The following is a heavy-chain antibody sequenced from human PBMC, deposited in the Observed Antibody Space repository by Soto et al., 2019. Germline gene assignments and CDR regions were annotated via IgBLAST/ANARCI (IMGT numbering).Heavy chain of an antibody. V-gene: IGHV4-4*02. CDR3: ASLYYYGSGSFGWFDP. D-gene: IGHD3-10*01. CDR2: IYHSGST. Sequence: PSETLSLTCAVSGGSISSSNWWSWVRQPPGKGLEWIGEIYHSGSTNYNPSLKSRVTISVDKSKNQFSLKLSSVTAADTAVHYCASLYYYGSGSFGWFDPWGQGTLVTVSS. J-gene: IGHJ5*02. CDR1: GGSISSSNW.